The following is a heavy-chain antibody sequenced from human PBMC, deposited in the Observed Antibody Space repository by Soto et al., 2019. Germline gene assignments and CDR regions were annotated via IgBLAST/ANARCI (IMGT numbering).Heavy chain of an antibody. J-gene: IGHJ6*03. Sequence: QVQLVQSGAEVKKPGASVKVSCKASGYTFTSYYMHWVRQAPGQGLEWMGIINPSGGSTSYAQKFQGSGTMTRDTSTSTVYMELSSLRSEDTAVYYCATHTVTTKDYYYYYYMDVWGKGTTVTVSS. D-gene: IGHD4-4*01. CDR1: GYTFTSYY. CDR3: ATHTVTTKDYYYYYYMDV. CDR2: INPSGGST. V-gene: IGHV1-46*03.